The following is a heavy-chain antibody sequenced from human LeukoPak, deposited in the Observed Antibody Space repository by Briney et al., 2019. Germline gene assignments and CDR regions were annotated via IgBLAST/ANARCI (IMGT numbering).Heavy chain of an antibody. V-gene: IGHV3-21*04. D-gene: IGHD5-18*01. CDR3: AKVVASGDTAMAFDY. CDR1: GFTFSSYS. CDR2: ISSSSSYI. Sequence: GGSLRLSCAASGFTFSSYSMNWVRQAPGKRLEWVSFISSSSSYIYYADSVKGRLTISRDNAKNSPYLQMNSLRAEDTAVYYCAKVVASGDTAMAFDYWGQGTLVTVSS. J-gene: IGHJ4*02.